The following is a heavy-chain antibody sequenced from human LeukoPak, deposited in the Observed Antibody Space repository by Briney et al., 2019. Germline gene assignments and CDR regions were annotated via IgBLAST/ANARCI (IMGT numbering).Heavy chain of an antibody. CDR2: ISSSSSYI. CDR1: GFTFSSYS. V-gene: IGHV3-21*01. J-gene: IGHJ4*02. D-gene: IGHD6-6*01. Sequence: PGGSLRLSCAASGFTFSSYSMNWVRQAPGKGLEWVSSISSSSSYIYYADSVKGRFTISRDNAKNSLYLQMNSLRAEDTAVYYCARVRSSSYNFDYWGQGTLVTVSS. CDR3: ARVRSSSYNFDY.